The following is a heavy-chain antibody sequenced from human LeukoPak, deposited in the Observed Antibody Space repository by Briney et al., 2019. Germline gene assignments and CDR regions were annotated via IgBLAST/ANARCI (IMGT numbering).Heavy chain of an antibody. CDR3: ASQIAYDAFDI. CDR1: GGSISSYY. J-gene: IGHJ3*02. CDR2: IYYSGST. V-gene: IGHV4-59*01. Sequence: SETLSLTCTVSGGSISSYYWSWIRQPPGKGLEWVGHIYYSGSTNYNPSLKSRVTISVDTSKNQFSLKLSSVTAADTAVYYCASQIAYDAFDIWGQGTMVTVSS. D-gene: IGHD2-21*01.